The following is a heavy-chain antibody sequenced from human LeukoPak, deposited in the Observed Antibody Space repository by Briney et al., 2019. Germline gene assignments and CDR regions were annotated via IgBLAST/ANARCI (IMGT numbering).Heavy chain of an antibody. CDR3: VGRLRGWSSGFDY. V-gene: IGHV3-13*04. CDR1: GFTFSSYD. J-gene: IGHJ4*02. Sequence: GGPLRLSCAASGFTFSSYDMHWVRQATGKGLEWVSTIGAAGEMFYPGSVKGRFTISRDDAKNSIYLQMNSLRAGDTAVYYCVGRLRGWSSGFDYWGQGILVTVSS. CDR2: IGAAGEM. D-gene: IGHD6-19*01.